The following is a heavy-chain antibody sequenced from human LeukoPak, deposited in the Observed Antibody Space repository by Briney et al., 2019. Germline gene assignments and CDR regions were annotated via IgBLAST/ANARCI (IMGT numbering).Heavy chain of an antibody. Sequence: SETLSLTCTVSGGPISSYYWSWIRQPAGKGLEWIGRFHTSGNTDYNPSLMSRVTMSVDTSKNQFSLKLNSVTAADTAVYYCARVGYNWNHFDYWSQGTLVTVSS. J-gene: IGHJ4*02. D-gene: IGHD1-20*01. CDR1: GGPISSYY. CDR3: ARVGYNWNHFDY. CDR2: FHTSGNT. V-gene: IGHV4-4*07.